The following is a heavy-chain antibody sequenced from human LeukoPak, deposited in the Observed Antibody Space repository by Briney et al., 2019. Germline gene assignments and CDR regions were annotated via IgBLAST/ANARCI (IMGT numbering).Heavy chain of an antibody. J-gene: IGHJ6*03. CDR2: IYTSGST. Sequence: SETLSLTCTVSGGSISSGSYYWSWIRQPAGKGLEWIGRIYTSGSTNYNPSLKSRVTISVDTSKNQFSLKLSSVTAADTAVYYCARGGPGSGPPRTGYYMDVWGKGTTVTVSS. V-gene: IGHV4-61*02. CDR1: GGSISSGSYY. CDR3: ARGGPGSGPPRTGYYMDV. D-gene: IGHD3-3*01.